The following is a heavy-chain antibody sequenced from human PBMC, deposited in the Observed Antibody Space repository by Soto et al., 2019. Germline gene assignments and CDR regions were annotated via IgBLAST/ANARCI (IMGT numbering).Heavy chain of an antibody. V-gene: IGHV4-59*01. J-gene: IGHJ4*02. CDR3: ARSVAAPGANIDH. D-gene: IGHD6-6*01. Sequence: SETLSLTCSVSGGSISGSYWSWIRQSPGKGLEWLGYVYYTGSTNYSPSLRSRVSISVDTSKNEFSLRLSSVTAADTAVYFCARSVAAPGANIDHWGQGXQLTF. CDR2: VYYTGST. CDR1: GGSISGSY.